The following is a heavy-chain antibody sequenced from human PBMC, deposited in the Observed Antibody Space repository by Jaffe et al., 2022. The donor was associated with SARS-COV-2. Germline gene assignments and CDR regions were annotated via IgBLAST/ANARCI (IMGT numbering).Heavy chain of an antibody. D-gene: IGHD2-8*01. CDR3: VRGGSNIVPGNWFES. CDR2: ITTSSRYI. J-gene: IGHJ5*01. Sequence: EVQLVESGGGLVKPGGSLRLSCAASGFTFSTYNMNWVRQAPGKGLEWVSVITTSSRYISYADSVKGRFSISRDDAMNSLYLQMNSLRAEDTAVYYCVRGGSNIVPGNWFESWGQGTLVTVSS. V-gene: IGHV3-21*01. CDR1: GFTFSTYN.